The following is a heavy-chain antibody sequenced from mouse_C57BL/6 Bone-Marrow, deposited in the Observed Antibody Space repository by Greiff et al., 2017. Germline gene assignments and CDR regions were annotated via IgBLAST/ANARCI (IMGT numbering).Heavy chain of an antibody. CDR1: GYTFTSYW. V-gene: IGHV1-59*01. D-gene: IGHD1-1*01. CDR2: IDPSDSYT. CDR3: ASSGNYYGSSYWYFDV. J-gene: IGHJ1*03. Sequence: QVQLQQPGAELVRPGTSVKMSCKASGYTFTSYWMHWVKQRPGQGLEWIGVIDPSDSYTNYNQKFKGKATLTVDTSSSTAYMQLSSLTSEDSAVYSCASSGNYYGSSYWYFDVWGTGTTVTVSS.